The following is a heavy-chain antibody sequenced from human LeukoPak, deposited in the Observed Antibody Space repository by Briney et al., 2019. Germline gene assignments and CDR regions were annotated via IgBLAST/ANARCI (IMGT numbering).Heavy chain of an antibody. J-gene: IGHJ4*02. CDR2: IYLGDSDT. Sequence: GEPLKISCKGSGYSFTSYWIGWVRQMPGKGLEWMGIIYLGDSDTRYSPSFQGQVTISADKSISTAYLQWSSLKASDTAMYYCARRSSGVTYYYGSGGTYYFDYWGQGTLVTVSS. CDR3: ARRSSGVTYYYGSGGTYYFDY. V-gene: IGHV5-51*01. CDR1: GYSFTSYW. D-gene: IGHD3-10*01.